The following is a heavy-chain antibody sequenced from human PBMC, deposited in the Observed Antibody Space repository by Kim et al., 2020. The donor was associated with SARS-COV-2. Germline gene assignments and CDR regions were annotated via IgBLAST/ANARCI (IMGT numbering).Heavy chain of an antibody. CDR3: ARHRSYGMDV. CDR1: GYSFSSYW. CDR2: IDPGDSYS. V-gene: IGHV5-10-1*01. J-gene: IGHJ6*02. Sequence: GESLKISCKGSGYSFSSYWISWVRQMPGKGLEWMGRIDPGDSYSKISPSFQGHVTISTDKSDSTAYLQWSSLKASDSAMYYCARHRSYGMDVWGQGTTVTVSS.